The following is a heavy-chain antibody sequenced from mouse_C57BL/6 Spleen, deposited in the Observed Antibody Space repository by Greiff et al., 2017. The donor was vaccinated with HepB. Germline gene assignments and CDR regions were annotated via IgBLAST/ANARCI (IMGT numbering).Heavy chain of an antibody. CDR1: GYAFSSSW. D-gene: IGHD4-1*01. J-gene: IGHJ4*01. V-gene: IGHV1-82*01. Sequence: QVQLQQSGPELVKPGASVKISCKASGYAFSSSWMNWVKQRPGKGLEWIGRIYPGDGDTNYNGKFKGKATLTADKSSSTAYMQLSSLTSEDSAVYFCARGTGPYYYAMDYWGQGTSVTVSS. CDR2: IYPGDGDT. CDR3: ARGTGPYYYAMDY.